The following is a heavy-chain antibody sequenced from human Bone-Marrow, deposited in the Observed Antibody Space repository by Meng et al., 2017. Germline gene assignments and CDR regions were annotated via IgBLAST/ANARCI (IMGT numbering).Heavy chain of an antibody. Sequence: GESLKISCAASGFTFNSYSMNWVRQAPGKGLEWVSSISSSSSYIYYADSVKGRFTISRDNAKNSLYLQMNSLRAEDTAVYYCASPGEMATILVSGGRRIDYWGQGTLVTVSS. V-gene: IGHV3-21*01. J-gene: IGHJ4*02. CDR1: GFTFNSYS. CDR2: ISSSSSYI. D-gene: IGHD5-24*01. CDR3: ASPGEMATILVSGGRRIDY.